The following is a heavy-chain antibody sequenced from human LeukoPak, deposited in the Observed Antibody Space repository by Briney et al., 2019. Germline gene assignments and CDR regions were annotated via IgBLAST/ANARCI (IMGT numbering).Heavy chain of an antibody. V-gene: IGHV4-59*08. Sequence: SETLSLTCTVSGGSISSYYWSWVRQPPGKGLEWIGYIYYSGSTNYNPSLKSRVTISVDTSKNQFYLKLSSVTAEDTAVYYCARHGRLKVRDTPYYYGMDVWGQGTTVTVSS. J-gene: IGHJ6*02. CDR1: GGSISSYY. CDR3: ARHGRLKVRDTPYYYGMDV. CDR2: IYYSGST. D-gene: IGHD3-22*01.